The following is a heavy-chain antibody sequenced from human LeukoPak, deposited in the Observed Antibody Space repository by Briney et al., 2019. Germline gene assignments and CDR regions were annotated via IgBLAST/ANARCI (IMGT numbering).Heavy chain of an antibody. Sequence: MTSETLSLTCTVSGYSVSSGYYWGWIRQPPGQGLEWIGSIYHSGSTYYNPSLKSRVTISVDTSKNQFSLKLSSVTAADTAVYYCARDGRLGNYWGQGTPVTVSS. V-gene: IGHV4-38-2*02. CDR1: GYSVSSGYY. CDR3: ARDGRLGNY. J-gene: IGHJ4*02. D-gene: IGHD3-22*01. CDR2: IYHSGST.